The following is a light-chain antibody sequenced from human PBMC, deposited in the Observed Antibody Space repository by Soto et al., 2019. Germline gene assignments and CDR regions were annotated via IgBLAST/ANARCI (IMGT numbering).Light chain of an antibody. CDR1: QDIGTF. V-gene: IGKV1-39*01. CDR3: QQSYSTPQIT. Sequence: DFQMTQSPSSLSASVGDRVTITCRASQDIGTFLNWYQQKPGKPPNLLIYAASNLLSGVSSRFRGIGTGNDFPLTISSLQPEDFATYYCQQSYSTPQITFGPGTKVDMK. CDR2: AAS. J-gene: IGKJ3*01.